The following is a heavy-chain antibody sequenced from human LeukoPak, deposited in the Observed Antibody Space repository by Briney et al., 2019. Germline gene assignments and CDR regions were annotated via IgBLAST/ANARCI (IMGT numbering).Heavy chain of an antibody. J-gene: IGHJ4*02. D-gene: IGHD3-10*01. CDR1: GYTFTGYY. CDR3: ARGVYGVGFDY. Sequence: RASVTVSFKASGYTFTGYYMHWVRQAPGQGLEWMGWINPNSGGTNYAQKFQGRVTMTTDTSTSTAYMELRSLRSDDTAVYYCARGVYGVGFDYWGQGTLVTVSS. CDR2: INPNSGGT. V-gene: IGHV1-2*02.